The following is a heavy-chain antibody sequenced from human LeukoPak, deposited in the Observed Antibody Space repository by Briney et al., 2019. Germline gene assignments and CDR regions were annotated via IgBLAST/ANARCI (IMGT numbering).Heavy chain of an antibody. CDR2: IYYSGST. D-gene: IGHD6-19*01. CDR1: GGSISSSSYY. V-gene: IGHV4-39*07. CDR3: ARVRTSGVIAVACPADY. J-gene: IGHJ4*02. Sequence: SETLSLTCTVSGGSISSSSYYWGWIRQPPGKGLEWIGSIYYSGSTYYNPSLKSRVTISVDTSKNQFSLKLSSVTAADTAVYYCARVRTSGVIAVACPADYWGQGTLVTVSS.